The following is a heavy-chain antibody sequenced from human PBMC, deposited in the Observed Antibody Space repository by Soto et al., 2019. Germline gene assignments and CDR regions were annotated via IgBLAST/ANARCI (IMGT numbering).Heavy chain of an antibody. V-gene: IGHV4-61*08. CDR1: GGSISSGGNY. Sequence: WETLSLTCTVSGGSISSGGNYWSWIRQRPGKGLEWIGYVYYSGSTNYNPSLKSRVTISVDPSKNRFSLKLSSVTAADTAVYYCARTTAVPNTLRSRYFFDYWGQGTLVTVSS. CDR3: ARTTAVPNTLRSRYFFDY. J-gene: IGHJ4*02. CDR2: VYYSGST. D-gene: IGHD4-17*01.